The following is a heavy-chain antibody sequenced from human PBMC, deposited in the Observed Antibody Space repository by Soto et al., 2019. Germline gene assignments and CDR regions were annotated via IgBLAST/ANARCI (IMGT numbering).Heavy chain of an antibody. D-gene: IGHD5-12*01. Sequence: TGGSLRLSCAASGFTFSSYAMSWVRQAPGKGLEWVSAISGSGGSTYYADSVKGRFTISRDNSKNTLYLQMNSLRAEDTAVYYCATLKGGYVPQFDYWGQGTPVTVSS. CDR2: ISGSGGST. CDR1: GFTFSSYA. CDR3: ATLKGGYVPQFDY. V-gene: IGHV3-23*01. J-gene: IGHJ4*02.